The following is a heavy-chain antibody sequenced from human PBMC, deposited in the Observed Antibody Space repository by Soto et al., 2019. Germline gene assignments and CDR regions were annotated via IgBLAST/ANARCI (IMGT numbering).Heavy chain of an antibody. CDR2: IYYSGST. V-gene: IGHV4-59*01. Sequence: SETLSLTCTVSGGSISSYYWSWIRQPPGKGLEWIGYIYYSGSTNYNPALKSRVTISVDTSKNQFSLKLSSVTAADAAVYYCAGDKGTGQWLDAFDIWGQGTMVTVSS. CDR3: AGDKGTGQWLDAFDI. CDR1: GGSISSYY. D-gene: IGHD6-19*01. J-gene: IGHJ3*02.